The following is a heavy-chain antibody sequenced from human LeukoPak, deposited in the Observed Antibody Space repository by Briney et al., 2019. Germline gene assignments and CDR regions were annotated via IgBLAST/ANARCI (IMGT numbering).Heavy chain of an antibody. Sequence: ASVKVSCKASGYNFGIFGISWVRQAPGQGLEWMGWISANNGNTNYAQNLQGRVTMTTDTSTSTAYMELRSLRYDDTAVYYCARVGVVVPAAWFDPWGQGTLVTVSS. CDR3: ARVGVVVPAAWFDP. D-gene: IGHD2-2*01. CDR2: ISANNGNT. V-gene: IGHV1-18*01. CDR1: GYNFGIFG. J-gene: IGHJ5*02.